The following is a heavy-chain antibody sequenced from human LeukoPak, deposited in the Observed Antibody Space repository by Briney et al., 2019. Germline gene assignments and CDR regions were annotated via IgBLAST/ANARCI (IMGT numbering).Heavy chain of an antibody. CDR2: IYTSGST. V-gene: IGHV4-4*08. J-gene: IGHJ4*02. D-gene: IGHD3-3*01. CDR3: ARDGDLEGFDY. CDR1: GFTFSSYS. Sequence: GSLRLSCAASGFTFSSYSMNWVRQAPGKGLEWIGRIYTSGSTNYNPSLKSRVTISVDTSKNQFSLKLSSVTAADTAVYYCARDGDLEGFDYWGQGTLVTVSS.